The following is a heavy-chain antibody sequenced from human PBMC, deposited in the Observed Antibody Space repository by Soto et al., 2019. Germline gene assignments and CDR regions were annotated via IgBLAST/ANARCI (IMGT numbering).Heavy chain of an antibody. D-gene: IGHD4-17*01. CDR1: GGSFSPNY. Sequence: PSETLSLTCTVSGGSFSPNYWAWIRQPPGKGLEWIGYTYYGGTTSYNPSLKSRVTITLETSKSQFSLRLTSVTASDTAVYYCARAVEVYGDYNYGMDVWGQGTTVTVSS. CDR3: ARAVEVYGDYNYGMDV. CDR2: TYYGGTT. V-gene: IGHV4-59*08. J-gene: IGHJ6*02.